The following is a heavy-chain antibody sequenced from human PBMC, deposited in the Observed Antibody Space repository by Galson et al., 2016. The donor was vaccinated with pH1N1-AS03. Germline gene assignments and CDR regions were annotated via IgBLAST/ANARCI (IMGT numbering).Heavy chain of an antibody. CDR2: IGGSGDYR. CDR1: GFTFSNYA. V-gene: IGHV3-23*01. J-gene: IGHJ4*02. D-gene: IGHD5-12*01. CDR3: ARKYSGFDY. Sequence: LRLSCAVSGFTFSNYAMTWVRQAPGKGLEWVSVIGGSGDYRDYADSVKGRFTISRDNTKDTLYLQMNSLRAEDSAVYFCARKYSGFDYWGQGTLITVSS.